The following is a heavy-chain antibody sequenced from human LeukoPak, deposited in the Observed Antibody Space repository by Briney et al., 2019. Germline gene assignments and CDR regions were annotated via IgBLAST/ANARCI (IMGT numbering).Heavy chain of an antibody. CDR3: AKSEGYYFDY. J-gene: IGHJ4*02. CDR2: IYYSGST. Sequence: PSETLSLTCTVSGGSISSYYWSWIRQPPGKGLEWIGYIYYSGSTNYNPSLKSRVTISVDTSKNQFSLKLSFVTAADTAVYYCAKSEGYYFDYWGQGTLVTVSS. V-gene: IGHV4-59*01. CDR1: GGSISSYY.